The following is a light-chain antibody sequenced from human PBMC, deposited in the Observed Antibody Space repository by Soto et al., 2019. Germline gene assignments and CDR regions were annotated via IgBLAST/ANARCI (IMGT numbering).Light chain of an antibody. V-gene: IGKV4-1*01. Sequence: IVMTQSPDSLDVSLGERATINCKSSQSVLYSSNNKNYLAWYQQRPGQPPKLLIYWASTRESGVPDRFSGSGSGTDFTLTISSLQAEDVAVYYCQQYYSTPLTFGGGTKVDI. CDR3: QQYYSTPLT. CDR1: QSVLYSSNNKNY. CDR2: WAS. J-gene: IGKJ4*01.